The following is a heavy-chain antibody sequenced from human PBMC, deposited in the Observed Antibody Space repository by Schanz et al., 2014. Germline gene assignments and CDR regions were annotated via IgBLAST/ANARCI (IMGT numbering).Heavy chain of an antibody. CDR3: ARGTDTAMEHRPFDY. CDR1: GFTFSSYG. D-gene: IGHD5-18*01. J-gene: IGHJ4*02. V-gene: IGHV3-23*04. Sequence: VQLVESGGGVVQPGRSRRLSCEASGFTFSSYGMHWVRQAPGKGLEWVSTISGRSGTTNYADSVKGRFSISRDNSKNTLYLHMNNLRAEDTAVYYCARGTDTAMEHRPFDYWGQGTLVTVSS. CDR2: ISGRSGTT.